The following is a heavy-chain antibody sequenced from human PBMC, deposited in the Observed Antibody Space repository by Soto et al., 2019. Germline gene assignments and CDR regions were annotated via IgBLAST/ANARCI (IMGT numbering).Heavy chain of an antibody. CDR3: ARAPAEDSSGYPDYWYFDL. D-gene: IGHD3-22*01. V-gene: IGHV1-69*12. J-gene: IGHJ2*01. CDR1: GGTFSNYT. CDR2: IIPIFDAA. Sequence: VQLVQSGTEVKKPGASVRVSCKASGGTFSNYTITWVRQAPGQGLEWMGGIIPIFDAANYAQKFQGRGPITEDESTSTAYLELSSLRSDDTAVYYCARAPAEDSSGYPDYWYFDLWGRGTLVTVCS.